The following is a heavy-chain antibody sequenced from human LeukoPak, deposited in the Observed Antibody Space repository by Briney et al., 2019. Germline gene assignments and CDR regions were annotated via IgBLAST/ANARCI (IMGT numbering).Heavy chain of an antibody. CDR2: IIPIFGTA. J-gene: IGHJ4*02. CDR1: GGTFSNYA. CDR3: ARLARGGPEQQLEDYFDY. V-gene: IGHV1-69*05. Sequence: GASVKVSCKASGGTFSNYAISWVRQAPGQGLEWMGGIIPIFGTANYAQEFQGRVTITTDESTSTAYMELSSLRSEDTAVYYCARLARGGPEQQLEDYFDYWGQGTLVTVSS. D-gene: IGHD6-13*01.